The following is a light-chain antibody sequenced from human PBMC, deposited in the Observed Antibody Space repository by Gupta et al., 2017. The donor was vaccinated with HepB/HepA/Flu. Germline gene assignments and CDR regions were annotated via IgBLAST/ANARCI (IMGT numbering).Light chain of an antibody. CDR3: GSWNSSLSAV. J-gene: IGLJ1*01. V-gene: IGLV1-51*01. CDR1: SSNIGNNF. CDR2: ANN. Sequence: QSVLTQPPSVSAAPGQKDTISCSGSSSNIGNNFVSWYRQLPGTAPKLRIYANNKRPSGIPDLFSGSKSGTSATLGITGLQTGDEAYYYCGSWNSSLSAVFGSGTKVTVI.